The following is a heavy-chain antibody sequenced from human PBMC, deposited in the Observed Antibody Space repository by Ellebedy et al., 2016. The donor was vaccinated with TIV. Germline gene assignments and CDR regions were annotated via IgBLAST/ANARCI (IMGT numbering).Heavy chain of an antibody. CDR3: ASPGWIGDRYDY. J-gene: IGHJ4*02. CDR2: ISSNSGYT. D-gene: IGHD5-12*01. V-gene: IGHV3-11*03. Sequence: GGSLRLSCAASGFTFSDYYMNWIRQAPGKGLEWVSYISSNSGYTNYVDSVKGRFTISRDNAENSLYLQMNSLRAEDTALYYCASPGWIGDRYDYWGQGILVTVSS. CDR1: GFTFSDYY.